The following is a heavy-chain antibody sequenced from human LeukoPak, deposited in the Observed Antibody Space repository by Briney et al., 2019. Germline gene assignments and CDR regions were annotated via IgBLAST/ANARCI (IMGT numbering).Heavy chain of an antibody. CDR2: IKNKTNGGTT. Sequence: GGSLRLSCAASGFTLSNAYMSWVRQAPGKGLEWVGRIKNKTNGGTTDYAAPVKGRFTISRDDSKNTLYLQMNRLKTEDTAVYYCTTTIVGVTTWSDPWGQGTLVTVSS. CDR1: GFTLSNAY. V-gene: IGHV3-15*01. CDR3: TTTIVGVTTWSDP. J-gene: IGHJ5*02. D-gene: IGHD1-26*01.